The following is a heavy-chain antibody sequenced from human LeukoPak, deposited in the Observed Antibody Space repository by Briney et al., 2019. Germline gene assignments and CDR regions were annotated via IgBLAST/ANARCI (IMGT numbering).Heavy chain of an antibody. CDR3: ARVAVPSSSFRPAGKLAYFDY. D-gene: IGHD2-2*01. J-gene: IGHJ4*02. CDR2: IYYSGST. Sequence: SETLPLTCTVSGGSVSSGSYYWSWIRQPPGKGLEWIGYIYYSGSTNYNPSLMSRVTMSVDTSKNQFSLKLSSVTAADTAVYYCARVAVPSSSFRPAGKLAYFDYWGQGTLVTVSS. CDR1: GGSVSSGSYY. V-gene: IGHV4-61*01.